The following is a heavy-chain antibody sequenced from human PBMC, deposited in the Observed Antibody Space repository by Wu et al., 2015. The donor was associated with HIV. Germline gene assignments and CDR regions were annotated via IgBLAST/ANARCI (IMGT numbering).Heavy chain of an antibody. D-gene: IGHD2-2*01. CDR2: INPNSGGT. CDR3: AVYCSSTSCYEHYFDY. Sequence: QVQLVQSGAEVKKPGASVKVSCKASGYTFTGYYMHWVRQAPGQGLEWMGWINPNSGGTNYAQKFQGRVTMTRDTSISTAYMELSRLRSDDTAVYYCAVYCSSTSCYEHYFDYWGQERWSPSPQ. V-gene: IGHV1-2*02. CDR1: GYTFTGYY. J-gene: IGHJ4*01.